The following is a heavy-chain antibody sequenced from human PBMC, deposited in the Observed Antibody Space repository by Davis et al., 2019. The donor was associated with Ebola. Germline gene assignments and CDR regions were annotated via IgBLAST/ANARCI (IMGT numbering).Heavy chain of an antibody. D-gene: IGHD2/OR15-2a*01. CDR3: ARDTMGIVIYRVLDI. CDR1: GGTLSRYV. V-gene: IGHV1-69*13. CDR2: IIPMYGTV. Sequence: SVTVSCKASGGTLSRYVITWVRQAPGQGLEWMGGIIPMYGTVKSAQKFQGRVTITADESTNTAYMELSSLRSEDTAIYYCARDTMGIVIYRVLDIWGQGTTVTVSS. J-gene: IGHJ3*02.